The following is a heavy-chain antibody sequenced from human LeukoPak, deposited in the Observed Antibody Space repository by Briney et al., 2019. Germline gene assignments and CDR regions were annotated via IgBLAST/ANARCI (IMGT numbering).Heavy chain of an antibody. CDR1: GGSFSGYY. Sequence: SETLSLTCAVYGGSFSGYYWSWIRQPPGKGLEWIGEIDHSGSTNYNPSLKSRVTISVDTSKNQFSLKLSSVTAADTAVYYCARGYWVVPAALDSWGQRTLVTVSS. D-gene: IGHD2-2*01. V-gene: IGHV4-34*01. CDR2: IDHSGST. CDR3: ARGYWVVPAALDS. J-gene: IGHJ4*02.